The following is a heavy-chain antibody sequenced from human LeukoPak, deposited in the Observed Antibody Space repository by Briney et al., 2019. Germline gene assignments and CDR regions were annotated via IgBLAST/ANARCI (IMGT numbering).Heavy chain of an antibody. CDR1: GFTFSYYW. Sequence: GGSLRLSCATSGFTFSYYWMTWVRQAPGKGLEWVASIKEDGSERQYVDSVKGRFSISRDNTKGSLFLQLNSLRAEDTAVYYCANRGYSYGTASFDYRGQGTLVTVSS. CDR3: ANRGYSYGTASFDY. D-gene: IGHD5-18*01. J-gene: IGHJ4*02. V-gene: IGHV3-7*03. CDR2: IKEDGSER.